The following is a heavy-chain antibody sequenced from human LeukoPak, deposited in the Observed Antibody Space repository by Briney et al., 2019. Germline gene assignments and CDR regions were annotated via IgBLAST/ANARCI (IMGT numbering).Heavy chain of an antibody. Sequence: GEALRLSCGASGFPLSSYSMNWVPQATGKVLDWVSSISRSGSYIYYADSVKGRFTVYRDNAKNSLYLQMNSLRGEDTAVYYCARDLGPRTSCYDYWGQGALVTVSS. CDR3: ARDLGPRTSCYDY. V-gene: IGHV3-21*01. D-gene: IGHD2-2*01. CDR2: ISRSGSYI. CDR1: GFPLSSYS. J-gene: IGHJ4*02.